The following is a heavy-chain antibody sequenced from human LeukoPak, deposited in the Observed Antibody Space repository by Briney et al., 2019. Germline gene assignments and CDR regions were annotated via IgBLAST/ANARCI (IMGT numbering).Heavy chain of an antibody. J-gene: IGHJ4*02. V-gene: IGHV3-23*01. CDR3: AKRGVVIRVILVGFHKEAYYFDS. Sequence: GGSLRLSCAVSGITLSNYGMSWVRQAPGKGLEWVAGISDSGGRTNYADSVKGRFTISRENPKKTLYLKMNSLRAEDTAVYFCAKRGVVIRVILVGFHKEAYYFDSWGQGALVTVSS. CDR2: ISDSGGRT. CDR1: GITLSNYG. D-gene: IGHD3-10*01.